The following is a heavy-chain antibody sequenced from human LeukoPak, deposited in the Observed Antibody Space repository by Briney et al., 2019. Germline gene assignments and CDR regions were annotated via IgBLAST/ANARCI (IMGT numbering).Heavy chain of an antibody. Sequence: PGGSLRLSCAASGYTFTSYAMHWVRQAPGQRLEWMGWINAGNGNTKYSQKFQGRVTITRDTSASTAYMELSSLRSEDTAVYYCARELVDYGDYVLGLLFDPWGQGTLVTVSS. J-gene: IGHJ5*02. CDR1: GYTFTSYA. V-gene: IGHV1-3*01. CDR2: INAGNGNT. CDR3: ARELVDYGDYVLGLLFDP. D-gene: IGHD4-17*01.